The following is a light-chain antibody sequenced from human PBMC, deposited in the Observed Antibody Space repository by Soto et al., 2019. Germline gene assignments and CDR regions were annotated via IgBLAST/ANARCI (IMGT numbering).Light chain of an antibody. CDR2: EVN. J-gene: IGLJ1*01. CDR3: SSYAGSIQV. Sequence: SALTPPRSACGSPGQSVAISCNGTSSDVGGYNYVSWYQQHTGKAPKLMIYEVNKRPSCVPDRFSGSKSGDTASLTVSGLQAEDEADCYCSSYAGSIQVFGTGTKVTAL. CDR1: SSDVGGYNY. V-gene: IGLV2-8*01.